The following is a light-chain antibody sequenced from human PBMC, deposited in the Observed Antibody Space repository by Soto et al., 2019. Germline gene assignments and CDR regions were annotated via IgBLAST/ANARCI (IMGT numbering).Light chain of an antibody. J-gene: IGLJ1*01. CDR3: SSYTSSSTYV. CDR1: SSDVGGYNY. Sequence: QSVLTQPASVSGSPGQSITISCTGTSSDVGGYNYVSWYQQHPGKAPKLMIYEVNNRPSGVSNRFSGSKSGNTASLTISGLQAEDEADYYCSSYTSSSTYVFGIGTKLTVL. CDR2: EVN. V-gene: IGLV2-14*01.